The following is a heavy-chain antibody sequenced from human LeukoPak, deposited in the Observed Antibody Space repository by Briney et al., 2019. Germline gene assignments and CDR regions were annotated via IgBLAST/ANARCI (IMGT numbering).Heavy chain of an antibody. CDR1: GGSISSINYY. CDR2: IYYSGGT. V-gene: IGHV4-39*01. CDR3: ARHQRSTGSYGMDV. J-gene: IGHJ6*02. D-gene: IGHD2-8*02. Sequence: PSETLSLTCTVSGGSISSINYYWGWIRQSPGKGLEWIGSIYYSGGTYYNPSLKSRDTMPVDTSKNQFSLNLTSVTAADTALYYCARHQRSTGSYGMDVWGQGTTVTVSS.